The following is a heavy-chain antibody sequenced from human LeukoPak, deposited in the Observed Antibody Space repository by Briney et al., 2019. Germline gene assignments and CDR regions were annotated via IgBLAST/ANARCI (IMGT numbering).Heavy chain of an antibody. V-gene: IGHV1-24*01. J-gene: IGHJ4*02. D-gene: IGHD6-6*01. CDR2: FDPEDGET. CDR1: GYTLTELS. Sequence: ASVNVSFKVSGYTLTELSMHWVRQAPGKGLEWMGGFDPEDGETIYAQKFQGRVTMTEDTSTDTAYMELSSLRSEDTAVYYCATIGTRRRFYFDYWGQGTLVTVSS. CDR3: ATIGTRRRFYFDY.